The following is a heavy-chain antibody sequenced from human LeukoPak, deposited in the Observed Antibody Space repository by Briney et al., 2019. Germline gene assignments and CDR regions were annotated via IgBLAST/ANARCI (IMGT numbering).Heavy chain of an antibody. CDR2: IIPIFGTA. D-gene: IGHD2-21*01. J-gene: IGHJ4*02. CDR1: GGTFSSYA. V-gene: IGHV1-69*01. CDR3: ARDRNYNCGGDCYTFDY. Sequence: SAKVSCKASGGTFSSYAISWVRQAPGQGLEWMGGIIPIFGTANYAQKFQGRVTITADESTSTAYMELSSLRSEDTAVYYCARDRNYNCGGDCYTFDYWGQGTLVTVSS.